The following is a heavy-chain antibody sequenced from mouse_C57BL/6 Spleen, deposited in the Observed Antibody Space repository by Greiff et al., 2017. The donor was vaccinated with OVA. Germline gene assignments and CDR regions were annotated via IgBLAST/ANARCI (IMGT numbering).Heavy chain of an antibody. D-gene: IGHD2-5*01. CDR1: GFTFSSYA. J-gene: IGHJ4*01. CDR2: ISDGGSYT. Sequence: EVKLVESGGGLVKPGGSLKLSCAASGFTFSSYAMSWVRQTPEKRLEWVATISDGGSYTYYPDNVKGRFTISRDNAKNNLYLQMSHLKSEDTAMYYCARGGLYSNYAMDYWGQGTSVTVSS. CDR3: ARGGLYSNYAMDY. V-gene: IGHV5-4*03.